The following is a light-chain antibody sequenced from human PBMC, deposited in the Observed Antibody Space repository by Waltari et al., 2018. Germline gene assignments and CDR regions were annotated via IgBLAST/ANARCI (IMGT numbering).Light chain of an antibody. CDR2: MND. J-gene: IGLJ2*01. Sequence: QSVVPQSPSASAAPGQTVTISCSGSSANIATNYFYWYQQLPGTAPKLLSYMNDQRPSADPDRFSVSRSGTSASLAIRGLRSEDQANYYYAGWYDSLNGHIVFGGGTKLTVL. CDR1: SANIATNY. V-gene: IGLV1-47*01. CDR3: AGWYDSLNGHIV.